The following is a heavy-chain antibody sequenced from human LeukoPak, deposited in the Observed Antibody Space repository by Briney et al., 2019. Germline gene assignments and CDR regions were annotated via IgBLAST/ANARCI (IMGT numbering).Heavy chain of an antibody. V-gene: IGHV4-34*01. CDR2: INHSGST. D-gene: IGHD2-2*01. CDR3: ARARAHIVVVPARRWFDP. J-gene: IGHJ5*02. Sequence: SETLSLTCAVYGGSFSGYHWSWIRQPPGKGLEWIGEINHSGSTNYNPSLKSRVTISVDTSKNQFSLKLSSVTAADTAVYYCARARAHIVVVPARRWFDPWGQGTLVTVSS. CDR1: GGSFSGYH.